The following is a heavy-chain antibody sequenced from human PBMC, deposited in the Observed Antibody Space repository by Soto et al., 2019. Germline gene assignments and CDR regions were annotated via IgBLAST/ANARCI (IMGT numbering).Heavy chain of an antibody. V-gene: IGHV1-8*01. CDR3: ARGRVVGATRLMTFVP. D-gene: IGHD1-26*01. J-gene: IGHJ5*02. CDR2: MNPNSGNT. Sequence: QVQLVQSGAEVKKPGASVKVSCKASGYTFTSYDINWVRQATGQGLEWMGWMNPNSGNTGYAQKFQGRVTMTRNTSMSTAYMGLSRLRTEDTAGYYCARGRVVGATRLMTFVPWGQGTLVTVSS. CDR1: GYTFTSYD.